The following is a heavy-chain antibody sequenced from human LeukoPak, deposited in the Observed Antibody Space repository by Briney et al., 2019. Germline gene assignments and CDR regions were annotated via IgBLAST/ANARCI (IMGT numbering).Heavy chain of an antibody. V-gene: IGHV4-59*12. D-gene: IGHD6-19*01. J-gene: IGHJ6*03. CDR2: IYYSGST. CDR3: ARERGARYSSGWTYYYYYYMDV. CDR1: GGSISSYY. Sequence: SETLSLTCTVSGGSISSYYWSWIRQPPGKGLEWIGYIYYSGSTNYNPSLKSRVTISVDTSKNQFSLKLSSVTAADTAVYYCARERGARYSSGWTYYYYYYMDVWGKGTTVTVSS.